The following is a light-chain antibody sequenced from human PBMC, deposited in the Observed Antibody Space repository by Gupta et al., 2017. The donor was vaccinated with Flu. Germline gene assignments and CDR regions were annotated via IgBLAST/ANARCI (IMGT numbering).Light chain of an antibody. CDR3: CSYAGSSTLI. CDR2: EAY. Sequence: QSALTQPASVSGSPGQAITISCTGSSRDIGGFNLVSWYQLHPDKAPKLLIFEAYKRPSGVSNRFSGSKSGTTASLTISGLQSEDDGDYYCCSYAGSSTLIFGGGTKLTVL. V-gene: IGLV2-23*01. J-gene: IGLJ2*01. CDR1: SRDIGGFNL.